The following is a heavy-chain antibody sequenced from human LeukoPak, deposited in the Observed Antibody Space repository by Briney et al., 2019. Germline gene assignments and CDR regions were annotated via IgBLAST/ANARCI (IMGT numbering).Heavy chain of an antibody. J-gene: IGHJ3*02. CDR3: TIFCDRYYYCSGSYCRHDAFDI. Sequence: GGSLSLSCAASVFTFSSYAMSWVRQAPGKGLEWVSAISGSGGSTYYADSVKGRFTISRDNSKNTLYLQMNSLRAEDTAVLYCTIFCDRYYYCSGSYCRHDAFDIWGQGTMVTVSS. V-gene: IGHV3-23*01. CDR2: ISGSGGST. CDR1: VFTFSSYA. D-gene: IGHD3-10*01.